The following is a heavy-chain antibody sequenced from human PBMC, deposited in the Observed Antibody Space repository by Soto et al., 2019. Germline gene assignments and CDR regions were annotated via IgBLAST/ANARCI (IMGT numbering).Heavy chain of an antibody. CDR3: SQEAPGGWHFFDN. J-gene: IGHJ4*02. CDR2: MSSDGRQK. CDR1: GFTFRTYG. V-gene: IGHV3-30*18. Sequence: QVQLVESGGGVVQPGRSLRLSCAASGFTFRTYGMHWVRQAPGKGLEWVAFMSSDGRQKYYADSVKGRFTISRDNSKSTLDLQMNSLATEDTAVYFCSQEAPGGWHFFDNWGQGTLVTVSS. D-gene: IGHD6-19*01.